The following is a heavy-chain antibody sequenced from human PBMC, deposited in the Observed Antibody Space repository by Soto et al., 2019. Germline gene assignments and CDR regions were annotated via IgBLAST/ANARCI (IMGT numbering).Heavy chain of an antibody. Sequence: SVKVSCKASGGTFSSYAISWVRQAPGQGLEWMGGIIPIFGTANYAQKFQGRVTITADESTSTAYMELSSLRSEDTAVYYCARRGYYYDSSGDDYWGQGTLVTVSS. J-gene: IGHJ4*02. CDR2: IIPIFGTA. CDR1: GGTFSSYA. V-gene: IGHV1-69*13. CDR3: ARRGYYYDSSGDDY. D-gene: IGHD3-22*01.